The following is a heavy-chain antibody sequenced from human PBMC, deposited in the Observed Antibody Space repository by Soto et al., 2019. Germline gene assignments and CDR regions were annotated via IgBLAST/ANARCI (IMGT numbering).Heavy chain of an antibody. V-gene: IGHV1-46*01. CDR1: GYILTSNY. D-gene: IGHD2-21*02. J-gene: IGHJ5*02. CDR2: INTSGGST. Sequence: SVKVSCKASGYILTSNYINWVLQAPGQVLEWMGMINTSGGSTSYAQKFQGRVTITADESTSTAYMELRSLRSDDTAVYYCARDLLAYCGGDCYRGFDPWGQGTLVTVSS. CDR3: ARDLLAYCGGDCYRGFDP.